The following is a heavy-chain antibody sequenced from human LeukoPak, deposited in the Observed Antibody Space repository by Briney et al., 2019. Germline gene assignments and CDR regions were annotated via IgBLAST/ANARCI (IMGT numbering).Heavy chain of an antibody. V-gene: IGHV3-30*03. CDR1: GFTFSSYG. D-gene: IGHD6-13*01. Sequence: GGSLRLSCAASGFTFSSYGMHWVRQVPGKGLEWVAVISYDGSNKYYADSVKGRFTISRDNSKNTLYLQMNSLRAEDTAVYYCARQLALDYWGQGTLVTVSS. J-gene: IGHJ4*02. CDR3: ARQLALDY. CDR2: ISYDGSNK.